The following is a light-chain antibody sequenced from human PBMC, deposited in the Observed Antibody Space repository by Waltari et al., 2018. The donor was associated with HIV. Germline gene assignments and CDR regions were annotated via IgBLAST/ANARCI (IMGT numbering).Light chain of an antibody. CDR1: NIGSKS. CDR3: QVWDSSSDAYV. V-gene: IGLV3-21*04. CDR2: YDS. Sequence: SYVLAQPPSVSVAPGKTARITCGGNNIGSKSVHWYQQKPGQAPVVVIYYDSDRPSGIPERFSGSNSGNTATLTISRVEAGDEADYYCQVWDSSSDAYVVGTRTKVTVL. J-gene: IGLJ1*01.